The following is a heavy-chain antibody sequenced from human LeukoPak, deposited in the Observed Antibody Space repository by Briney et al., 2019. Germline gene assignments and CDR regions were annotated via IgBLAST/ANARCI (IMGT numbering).Heavy chain of an antibody. Sequence: SETLSPTCTVSGGSISSYYWSWIRQPPGKELEGIGYIYYSGSTNYNPSLKSRVTISVDTSKNQFSLKLSSVTAADTAVYYCARASFGDPGYMDVWGKGTTVTISS. V-gene: IGHV4-59*01. J-gene: IGHJ6*03. CDR1: GGSISSYY. CDR3: ARASFGDPGYMDV. CDR2: IYYSGST. D-gene: IGHD2/OR15-2a*01.